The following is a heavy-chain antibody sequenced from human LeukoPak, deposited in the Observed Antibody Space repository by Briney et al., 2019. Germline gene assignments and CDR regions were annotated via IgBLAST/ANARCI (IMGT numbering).Heavy chain of an antibody. CDR3: ARYRQESNGQFDY. D-gene: IGHD2-8*01. Sequence: SETLSLTCTVSGGSISGYFWSWIRQPAGKGLEWIGRINTSGSTNFNPSLKSPVTMSVDTSKNKFSLKLTSVTAADTALYYCARYRQESNGQFDYWGQGTLVTVSS. CDR1: GGSISGYF. V-gene: IGHV4-4*07. CDR2: INTSGST. J-gene: IGHJ4*02.